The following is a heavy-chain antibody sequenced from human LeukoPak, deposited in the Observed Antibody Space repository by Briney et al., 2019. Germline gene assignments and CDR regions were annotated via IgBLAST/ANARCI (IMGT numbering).Heavy chain of an antibody. D-gene: IGHD3-3*01. V-gene: IGHV4-59*12. CDR1: GGSFSGYY. Sequence: SETLSLTCAVYGGSFSGYYWSWIRQPPGKGLGGIGYIYYRGSTNYNPSLKGRVTISVDTSKTQFSLKLSSVTAADTAVYYCAREYDDSWSGYYPFDPWGQGTLVTVSS. CDR3: AREYDDSWSGYYPFDP. CDR2: IYYRGST. J-gene: IGHJ5*02.